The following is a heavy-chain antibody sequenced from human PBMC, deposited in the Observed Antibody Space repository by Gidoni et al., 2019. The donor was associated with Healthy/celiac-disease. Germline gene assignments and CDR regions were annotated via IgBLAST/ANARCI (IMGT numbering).Heavy chain of an antibody. CDR3: TTDDTVTTFPTRFDY. J-gene: IGHJ4*02. CDR2: SKSKTDGGTT. V-gene: IGHV3-15*01. Sequence: EVQLVESGGGLVKPGGSLRLSCAASGFTFSNAWMSWVRQAPGKGLEWVGRSKSKTDGGTTDYAAPVKGRFTISRDDSKNTLYLQMNSLKTEDTAVYYCTTDDTVTTFPTRFDYWGQGTLVTVSS. CDR1: GFTFSNAW. D-gene: IGHD4-17*01.